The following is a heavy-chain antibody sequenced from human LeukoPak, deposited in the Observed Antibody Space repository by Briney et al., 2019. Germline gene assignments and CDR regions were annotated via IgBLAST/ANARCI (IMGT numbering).Heavy chain of an antibody. Sequence: PGGSLRLSCAASGFTSGIYAVSWVRQAPGKGLEWVSAFSGGGDSYYADSVKGRFTISRDNSKNTLYLQMNSLRVEDTAVYYCAKDRDQRTQFYYYYYGMDVWGQGTTVTVSS. J-gene: IGHJ6*02. CDR3: AKDRDQRTQFYYYYYGMDV. CDR1: GFTSGIYA. D-gene: IGHD2-2*01. V-gene: IGHV3-23*01. CDR2: FSGGGDS.